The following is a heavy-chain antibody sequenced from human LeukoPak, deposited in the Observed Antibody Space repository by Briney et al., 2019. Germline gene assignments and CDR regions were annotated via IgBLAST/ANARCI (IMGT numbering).Heavy chain of an antibody. CDR2: IHKDGSEK. CDR1: GFIFGDYW. Sequence: PGGSLRLSCAASGFIFGDYWMTWVRQAPGKGLEWVANIHKDGSEKYYVDSVKGRFSITRDNAKNSLFLQMNSLRAEDSAVYYCARYGYGYGTPFDYWGQGTLVTVSS. CDR3: ARYGYGYGTPFDY. D-gene: IGHD5-18*01. J-gene: IGHJ4*02. V-gene: IGHV3-7*04.